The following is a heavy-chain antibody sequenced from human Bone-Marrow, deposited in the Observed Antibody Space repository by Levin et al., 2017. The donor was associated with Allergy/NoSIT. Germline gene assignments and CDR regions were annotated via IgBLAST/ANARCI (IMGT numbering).Heavy chain of an antibody. CDR3: ARDRRAAAGKDPADY. D-gene: IGHD6-13*01. CDR2: INSSDSST. V-gene: IGHV3-48*03. J-gene: IGHJ4*02. Sequence: GGSLRLSCVASGFTFSSYEMSWVRQAPGKGLEWVSYINSSDSSTYYADSVKGRFTISRDNAKNSLYLQMNSLRAEDTAVYYCARDRRAAAGKDPADYWGQGTLVTVSS. CDR1: GFTFSSYE.